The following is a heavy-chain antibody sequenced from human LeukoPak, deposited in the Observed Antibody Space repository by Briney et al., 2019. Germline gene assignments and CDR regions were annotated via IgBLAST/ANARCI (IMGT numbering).Heavy chain of an antibody. CDR3: AKDRTRGWYLGYDAFDV. D-gene: IGHD6-19*01. J-gene: IGHJ3*01. CDR2: ISGSGETI. Sequence: GGSLRLSCAASGFTFSDYPMSWVRQAPGKGLEWVSVISGSGETIYYADSVKGRFTISRDNSRRTLYLQMNGQRADDTAVYYCAKDRTRGWYLGYDAFDVWGQGTMVTVSS. V-gene: IGHV3-23*01. CDR1: GFTFSDYP.